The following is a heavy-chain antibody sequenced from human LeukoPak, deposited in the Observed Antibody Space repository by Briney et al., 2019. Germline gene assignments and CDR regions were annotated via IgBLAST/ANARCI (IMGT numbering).Heavy chain of an antibody. CDR3: ARDPILGYSGSWNDY. CDR1: GFTFSSYS. D-gene: IGHD6-13*01. CDR2: ISSSSSTT. J-gene: IGHJ4*02. Sequence: GGSLRLSCAASGFTFSSYSMNWVRQAPGKGLEWVSYISSSSSTTYYADSVKGRFTISRDNAKNSLYLQMNSLRDEDTAVYYCARDPILGYSGSWNDYWGQGTLVTVSS. V-gene: IGHV3-48*02.